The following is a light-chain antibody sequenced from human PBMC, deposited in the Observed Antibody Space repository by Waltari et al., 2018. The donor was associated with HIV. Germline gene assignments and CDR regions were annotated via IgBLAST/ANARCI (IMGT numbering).Light chain of an antibody. CDR1: NIGGKL. J-gene: IGLJ2*01. V-gene: IGLV3-21*01. CDR3: QVWVDSRDVAVI. CDR2: DDN. Sequence: TQPPSVSVAPGKTARITCGGDNIGGKLVHWYQQKPGQAPVLVICDDNDRPSGIPELFSGSNSGNTATLTISRVEGGDEADYYCQVWVDSRDVAVIFGGGTKLTVL.